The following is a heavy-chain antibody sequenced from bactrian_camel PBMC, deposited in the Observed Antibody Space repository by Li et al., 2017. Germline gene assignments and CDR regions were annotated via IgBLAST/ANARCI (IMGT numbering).Heavy chain of an antibody. CDR3: AAETIHGGRWSLDVSGYKY. Sequence: HVQLVESGGGSVQAGGSLKLSCVASGGSSRSNCVGWFRQAPGKEREGVAAIWSLVSIYYSDSVKGRFTISQDSSTDTVYLQMNNLKPEDTAVYYCAAETIHGGRWSLDVSGYKYWGQGTQVTVS. V-gene: IGHV3-3*01. J-gene: IGHJ4*01. CDR1: GGSSRSNC. D-gene: IGHD6*01. CDR2: IWSLVSI.